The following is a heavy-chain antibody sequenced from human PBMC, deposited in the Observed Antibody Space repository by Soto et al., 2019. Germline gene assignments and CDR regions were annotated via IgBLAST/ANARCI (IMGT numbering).Heavy chain of an antibody. CDR3: ARGQDRAKVGY. CDR1: GGSFSGYY. V-gene: IGHV4-34*01. D-gene: IGHD5-18*01. CDR2: IHPSGDT. J-gene: IGHJ4*02. Sequence: SETLSLTCAVYGGSFSGYYWSWLRQPPGKGLGWIGEIHPSGDTNYKPSLMSRVSISGDMSKNQFSLNLRSVTAADTAIYYCARGQDRAKVGYWGQGTLVTVSS.